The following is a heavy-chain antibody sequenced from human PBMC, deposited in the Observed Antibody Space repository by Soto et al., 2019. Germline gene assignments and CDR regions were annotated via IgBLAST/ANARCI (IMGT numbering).Heavy chain of an antibody. CDR3: ARVNQLLLNAVDL. D-gene: IGHD2-2*01. V-gene: IGHV3-48*01. Sequence: GGSLRLSCAASGFTFSTYSMTWVRQAPGKGLEWVSYISSSSSTIYYADSVKGRFTISRDNAKNSLYLQINSLRAEDTAVYYCARVNQLLLNAVDLWGQGTMVTVSS. J-gene: IGHJ3*01. CDR1: GFTFSTYS. CDR2: ISSSSSTI.